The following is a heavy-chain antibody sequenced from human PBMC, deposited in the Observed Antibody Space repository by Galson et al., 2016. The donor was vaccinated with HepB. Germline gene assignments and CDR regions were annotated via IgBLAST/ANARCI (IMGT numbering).Heavy chain of an antibody. CDR2: ISGGGGRT. Sequence: SLRLSCAASGFTFSSYAMSWVRQAPGKGLEWVSAISGGGGRTYYADSVKGRFTISRDNSKNTLYLQMTSLRAEDTAVYYCAKDLIAVAGPYFDSWGQGTLVTVSS. J-gene: IGHJ4*02. V-gene: IGHV3-23*01. D-gene: IGHD6-19*01. CDR1: GFTFSSYA. CDR3: AKDLIAVAGPYFDS.